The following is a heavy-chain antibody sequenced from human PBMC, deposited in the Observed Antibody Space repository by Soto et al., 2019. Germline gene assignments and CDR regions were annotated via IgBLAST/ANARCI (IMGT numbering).Heavy chain of an antibody. CDR1: GFTFSDYY. Sequence: QVPLVESGGGLVKPGGSLRLSCAASGFTFSDYYMSWIRQAPGKGLEWVSYISSSGSTIYYADSVKGRFTISRDNAKNSRYLRMNSLRAEDTAVYYCASLYGSGSYFGYYYGMDVWGQGTTVTVSS. CDR2: ISSSGSTI. J-gene: IGHJ6*02. V-gene: IGHV3-11*01. CDR3: ASLYGSGSYFGYYYGMDV. D-gene: IGHD3-10*01.